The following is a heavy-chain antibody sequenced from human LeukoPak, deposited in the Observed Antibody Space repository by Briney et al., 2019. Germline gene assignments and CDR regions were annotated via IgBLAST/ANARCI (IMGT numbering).Heavy chain of an antibody. Sequence: PGGSLRLSCAASGFIFSNYVMHWVRQAPGKGLEWVAVLAYDGSNHYYADSVKGRCTISRDNSRDTLYLQMHRLRPEDTAVYYCVRRGFYDSFDYWGQGTLVTVSS. J-gene: IGHJ4*02. D-gene: IGHD3-22*01. V-gene: IGHV3-30*01. CDR3: VRRGFYDSFDY. CDR1: GFIFSNYV. CDR2: LAYDGSNH.